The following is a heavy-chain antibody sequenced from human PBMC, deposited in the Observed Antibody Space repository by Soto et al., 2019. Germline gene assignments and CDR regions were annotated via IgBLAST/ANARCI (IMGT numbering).Heavy chain of an antibody. CDR3: ERAASYYGLDV. CDR2: IYSGGTT. V-gene: IGHV3-53*01. Sequence: VQLVESGGGLIQPGGSLRLSCAASGFTVSTNYMSWVRQAPGKGLEWVSVIYSGGTTYFADAVKGRFTISRDNSKNTLYLQMSSLRAEDTAVYFCERAASYYGLDVWGQGTTVTVSS. J-gene: IGHJ6*02. CDR1: GFTVSTNY.